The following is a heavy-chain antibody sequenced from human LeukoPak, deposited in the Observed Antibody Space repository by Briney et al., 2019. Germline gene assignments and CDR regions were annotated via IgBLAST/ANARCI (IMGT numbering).Heavy chain of an antibody. CDR3: SASTVDVLRYFDWAYYMDV. CDR2: IVVGSGNT. D-gene: IGHD3-9*01. CDR1: GFTFTSSA. Sequence: SVKVSCKASGFTFTSSAMQWVRQARGQRLEWIGWIVVGSGNTNYAQKFQERVTITRDMSTSTAYMELSSLRSEDTAVYYCSASTVDVLRYFDWAYYMDVWGKGTTVTVSS. J-gene: IGHJ6*03. V-gene: IGHV1-58*02.